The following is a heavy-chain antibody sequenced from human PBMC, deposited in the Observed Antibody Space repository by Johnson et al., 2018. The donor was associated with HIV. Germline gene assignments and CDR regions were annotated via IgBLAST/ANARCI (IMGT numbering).Heavy chain of an antibody. J-gene: IGHJ3*02. Sequence: QVQLVESGGDVVQPGRSLRLSCAASGFTFRSYAMQWVRQAPGKGREWVAAIGDDGNDNDYADSVKGRFTNSRDNSRNTLYLHLNSLRAVDTAVYYCARVRIGRENAFDIWGQGTMVTVSS. D-gene: IGHD1-26*01. CDR2: IGDDGNDN. CDR3: ARVRIGRENAFDI. CDR1: GFTFRSYA. V-gene: IGHV3-30*04.